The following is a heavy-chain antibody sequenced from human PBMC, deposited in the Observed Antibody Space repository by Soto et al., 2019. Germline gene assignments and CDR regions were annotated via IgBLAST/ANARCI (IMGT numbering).Heavy chain of an antibody. Sequence: QVQLVQSGAEVKKPGSSVKVSCKASGGTFSSYAISWVRQAPGQGLEWMGGIIPIFGTANYAQKFQGRVTITADEATSTAYMEQSSLRSEDTAVYYCARERGYSSSAYYYYGMDVWGQGTTVTVSS. CDR1: GGTFSSYA. V-gene: IGHV1-69*01. CDR3: ARERGYSSSAYYYYGMDV. CDR2: IIPIFGTA. D-gene: IGHD6-6*01. J-gene: IGHJ6*02.